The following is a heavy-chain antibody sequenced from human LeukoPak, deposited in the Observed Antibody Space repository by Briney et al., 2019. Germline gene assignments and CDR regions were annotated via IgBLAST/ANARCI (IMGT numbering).Heavy chain of an antibody. CDR3: TRDQMNY. CDR1: EFTVSRNY. V-gene: IGHV3-53*01. CDR2: IFSNGDT. J-gene: IGHJ4*02. D-gene: IGHD5-24*01. Sequence: SGGSLRLSCTASEFTVSRNYMLWVRQAPGKGLEWVSLIFSNGDTHYADSVKGRFTISRDTSKNTVCLQMNSLRVEDTAMYYRTRDQMNYWGQGTLVTVSS.